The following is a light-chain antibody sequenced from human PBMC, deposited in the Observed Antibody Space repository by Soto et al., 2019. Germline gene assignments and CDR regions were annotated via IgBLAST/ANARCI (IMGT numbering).Light chain of an antibody. CDR1: QSINSG. CDR3: QQGHNWPLT. CDR2: VAS. Sequence: EIVMTQSPATLSLSPGERAALSARASQSINSGLACYQQKPGQPPRLLISVASTRATGVPARFTGSKSGSEFTLTISGLQSEDFAVYYCQQGHNWPLTFGQGTRLEI. J-gene: IGKJ2*01. V-gene: IGKV3-15*01.